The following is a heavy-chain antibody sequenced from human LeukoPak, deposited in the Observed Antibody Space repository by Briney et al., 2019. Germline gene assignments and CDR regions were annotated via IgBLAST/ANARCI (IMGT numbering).Heavy chain of an antibody. V-gene: IGHV3-30*03. CDR3: ARDLKYYDSSGFDY. Sequence: GGSLRLSCATSGFTFSNYGMHWVRQAPGKGLEWVAVVSYEGKSQYYADSVRGRFAISRDNSKNTLYLQMNSLRAEDTAVYYCARDLKYYDSSGFDYWGQGTLVTVSS. CDR1: GFTFSNYG. CDR2: VSYEGKSQ. J-gene: IGHJ4*02. D-gene: IGHD3-22*01.